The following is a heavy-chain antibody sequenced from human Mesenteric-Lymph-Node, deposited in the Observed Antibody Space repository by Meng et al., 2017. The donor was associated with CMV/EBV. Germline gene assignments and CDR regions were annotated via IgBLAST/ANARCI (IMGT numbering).Heavy chain of an antibody. CDR3: ARDQAATPMGWFDS. V-gene: IGHV3-30*02. D-gene: IGHD3-10*01. CDR2: IRYDGSNK. J-gene: IGHJ5*01. Sequence: GESLKISCAASGFTFSYFGMHWVRQAPGKGLEWVAFIRYDGSNKYYADSVKGRFAISRDNPKNTLYLQMNSLRTEDTAVYYCARDQAATPMGWFDSWGQGTLVTVSS. CDR1: GFTFSYFG.